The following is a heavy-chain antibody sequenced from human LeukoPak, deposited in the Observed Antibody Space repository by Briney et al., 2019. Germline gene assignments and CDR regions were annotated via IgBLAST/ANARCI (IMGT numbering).Heavy chain of an antibody. Sequence: SETLSLTCVVSGAPISGYYWTWIRQPPGKGLEWIGYTYYRGSSSFNPSLRSRVTISADTSRSQVSLRLTSVTAADTAVYYGARERLVDLATVFDYWGQGVLVTVSS. CDR1: GAPISGYY. CDR2: TYYRGSS. D-gene: IGHD5-24*01. CDR3: ARERLVDLATVFDY. J-gene: IGHJ4*02. V-gene: IGHV4-59*01.